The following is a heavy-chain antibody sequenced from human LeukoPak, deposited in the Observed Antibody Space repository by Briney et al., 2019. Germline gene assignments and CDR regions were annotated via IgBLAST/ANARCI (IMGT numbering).Heavy chain of an antibody. D-gene: IGHD1-26*01. V-gene: IGHV3-23*01. J-gene: IGHJ4*02. CDR2: ISPGGDIT. Sequence: PGGSLRLSCAASGLTFSTYSMTWDRQAPGKGREWVSSISPGGDITYYADSVKGRFTISRDNSKDTLYLQMNSLRAEDTAVYYCAKDATWFGGKYASFDYWGQGTLVTVSS. CDR3: AKDATWFGGKYASFDY. CDR1: GLTFSTYS.